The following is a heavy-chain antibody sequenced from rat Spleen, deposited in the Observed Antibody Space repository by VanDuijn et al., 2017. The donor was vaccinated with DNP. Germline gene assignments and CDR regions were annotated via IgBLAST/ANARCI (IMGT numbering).Heavy chain of an antibody. CDR2: ISYDGLRP. V-gene: IGHV5-7*01. D-gene: IGHD1-11*01. J-gene: IGHJ4*01. Sequence: EVQLVESGGGLVQPGRSMTLSCAASGFSVSDYAMAWVRQAPGKGLEWVATISYDGLRPYYRDSVKGRFTISRDDSKDTLYLQMDSLRSDDTATYYCARDNYATYGALDAWGQGTSVTVSS. CDR1: GFSVSDYA. CDR3: ARDNYATYGALDA.